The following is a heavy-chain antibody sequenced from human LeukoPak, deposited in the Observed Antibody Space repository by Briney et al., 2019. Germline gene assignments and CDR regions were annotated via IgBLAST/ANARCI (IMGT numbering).Heavy chain of an antibody. Sequence: GGSLRLSCAASGFTFSSHWMYWVRQAPAKGLVWVSRINSDGSSTNYADSVKGRFTISRDNAKNTLYLQMNSLRAEDTAVFYCVRDLRQCIGGACYAWGQGTLVTVSS. CDR2: INSDGSST. CDR1: GFTFSSHW. D-gene: IGHD2-21*02. V-gene: IGHV3-74*01. J-gene: IGHJ5*02. CDR3: VRDLRQCIGGACYA.